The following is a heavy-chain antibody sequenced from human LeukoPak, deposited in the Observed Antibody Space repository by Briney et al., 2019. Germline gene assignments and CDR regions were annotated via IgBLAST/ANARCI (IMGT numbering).Heavy chain of an antibody. CDR2: INPTGGST. D-gene: IGHD3-22*01. CDR1: GYIFTDYY. J-gene: IGHJ4*02. Sequence: ASVKVSCKASGYIFTDYYMHWVRQAPGQGLEWMGLINPTGGSTGYAQKFQGRVTMTRDMSTSTDYMELSSLRSEDTAIYYCARDPGYYYDSRHFDYWGQGTLVTVSS. V-gene: IGHV1-46*01. CDR3: ARDPGYYYDSRHFDY.